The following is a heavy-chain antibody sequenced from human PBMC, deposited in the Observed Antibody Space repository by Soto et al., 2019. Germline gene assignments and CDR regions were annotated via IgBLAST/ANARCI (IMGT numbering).Heavy chain of an antibody. Sequence: GGSLRLSCAASGFTFSDYYMSWIRQAPGKGLEWVSYISSSGSTIYYADSVKGRFTISRDSAKNSLYLQMNSLRAEDTAVYYCARGWYDFWSGYYFDYWGQGTLVTVSS. D-gene: IGHD3-3*01. CDR2: ISSSGSTI. CDR3: ARGWYDFWSGYYFDY. V-gene: IGHV3-11*01. J-gene: IGHJ4*02. CDR1: GFTFSDYY.